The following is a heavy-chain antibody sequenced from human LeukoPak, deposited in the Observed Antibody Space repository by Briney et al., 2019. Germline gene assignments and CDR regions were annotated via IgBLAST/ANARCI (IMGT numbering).Heavy chain of an antibody. CDR1: GGSISTYY. CDR2: IYYSGST. J-gene: IGHJ3*02. V-gene: IGHV4-59*01. D-gene: IGHD1-26*01. CDR3: ARDIGSYFLDI. Sequence: SETESLTCTVSGGSISTYYWSWIRQPPGKGLEWIGYIYYSGSTNYNPSLKSRVTLSVDTSKNQFSLRLSSVTAADTAVYYCARDIGSYFLDIWGQGTMVTVSS.